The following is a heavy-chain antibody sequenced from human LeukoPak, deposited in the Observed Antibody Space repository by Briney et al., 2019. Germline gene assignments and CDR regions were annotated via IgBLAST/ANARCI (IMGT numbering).Heavy chain of an antibody. CDR3: ARDRESDSGYYYFDY. V-gene: IGHV1-2*04. CDR1: GYTFTGYY. CDR2: IKPNSGGT. D-gene: IGHD3-22*01. Sequence: ASVTVSCTASGYTFTGYYMHWVRQAPGQGLEWMGWIKPNSGGTNYAQKFQGWVTMTRDTSISTAYMELSRLRSDDTAVYYCARDRESDSGYYYFDYWGQGTLVTVSS. J-gene: IGHJ4*02.